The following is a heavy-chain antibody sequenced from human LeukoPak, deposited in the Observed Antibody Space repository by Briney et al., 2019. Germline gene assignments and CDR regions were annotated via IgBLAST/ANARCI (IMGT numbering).Heavy chain of an antibody. CDR1: GYTFTSYA. CDR2: INPGNSNT. Sequence: ASVKVSCKASGYTFTSYAMHWVRQAPGQRLEWMGWINPGNSNTRYSQKFQGRVTITRDTSASTAYTELSSLRSEDTAVYYCARGPAGVGPSNWFDPWGQGTLVTVSS. J-gene: IGHJ5*02. D-gene: IGHD1-26*01. CDR3: ARGPAGVGPSNWFDP. V-gene: IGHV1-3*01.